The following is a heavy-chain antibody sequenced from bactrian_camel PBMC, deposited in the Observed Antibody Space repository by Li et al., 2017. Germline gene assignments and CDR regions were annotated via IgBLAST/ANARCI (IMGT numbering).Heavy chain of an antibody. CDR2: LSEIGQT. J-gene: IGHJ4*01. CDR1: GYAYSDGYC. Sequence: HVQLVESGGGSVEAGGSLRLSCVVSGYAYSDGYCVAWFRQAPGKEREGVASLSEIGQTVYDDSVQNRFTISTDDAKTTLYLEMDNLKPEDTGMYYCAATQTRWLQCTPKATYTYWGQGTQVTVS. D-gene: IGHD4*01. CDR3: AATQTRWLQCTPKATYTY. V-gene: IGHV3S55*01.